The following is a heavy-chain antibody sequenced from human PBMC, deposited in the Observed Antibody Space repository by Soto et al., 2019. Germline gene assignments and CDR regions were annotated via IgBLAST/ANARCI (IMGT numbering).Heavy chain of an antibody. J-gene: IGHJ6*02. V-gene: IGHV1-69*05. CDR3: ARDGAPTILLDGYYYYGKDV. D-gene: IGHD3-3*01. CDR2: IIPIFGTA. Sequence: VASVKVSCKASGGTFSSYAISWVRQAPGQGLEWMGGIIPIFGTANYAQKLQGRVTMTTDTSTSTAYMELRSLRSDDTAVYYCARDGAPTILLDGYYYYGKDVWGQGTTVTVSS. CDR1: GGTFSSYA.